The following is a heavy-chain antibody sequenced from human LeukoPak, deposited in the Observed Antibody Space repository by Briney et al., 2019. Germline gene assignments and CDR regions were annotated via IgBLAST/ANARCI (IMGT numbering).Heavy chain of an antibody. CDR2: ISYSGNT. J-gene: IGHJ5*02. D-gene: IGHD1-14*01. Sequence: SETLSLTCTVSGGSISSSSYYGGWIRQPPGKGLEWIGSISYSGNTYYNPSLKSRVTISVDTSKNQFSLKLSSVTAADTAVCYCARHSGGVTGTTDWFDPWGQGTLVTVSS. CDR1: GGSISSSSYY. CDR3: ARHSGGVTGTTDWFDP. V-gene: IGHV4-39*01.